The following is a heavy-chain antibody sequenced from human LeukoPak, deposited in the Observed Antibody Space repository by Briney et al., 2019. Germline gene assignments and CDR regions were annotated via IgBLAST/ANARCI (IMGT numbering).Heavy chain of an antibody. D-gene: IGHD3-16*01. CDR2: MWYDGRNK. J-gene: IGHJ3*02. CDR3: ARVGDMEAFDI. CDR1: GFTLSSFG. V-gene: IGHV3-33*01. Sequence: GGSLRLSCAASGFTLSSFGMVWVRQALGKGLEWVTLMWYDGRNKYYADSVKGRFTISRDNSKNTVYLQMNSLRGEDTAVYYCARVGDMEAFDIWGQGTRVTVSS.